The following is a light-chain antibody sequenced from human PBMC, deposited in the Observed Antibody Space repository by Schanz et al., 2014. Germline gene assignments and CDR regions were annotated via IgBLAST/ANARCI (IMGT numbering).Light chain of an antibody. Sequence: QSVLTQPPSASGSPGQSVTISCTATSDVVEGYNFVSWYQQHPGRAPKLLIYEVRQRPSGVSDRFSGSKSGYTASLTVSGLQADDEADYYCSSYTSSSTLVFGGGTKLTVL. CDR2: EVR. CDR1: SDVVEGYNF. CDR3: SSYTSSSTLV. J-gene: IGLJ3*02. V-gene: IGLV2-8*01.